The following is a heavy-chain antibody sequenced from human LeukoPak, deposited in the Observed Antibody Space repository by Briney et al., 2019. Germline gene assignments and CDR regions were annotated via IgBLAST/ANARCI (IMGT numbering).Heavy chain of an antibody. V-gene: IGHV3-53*01. D-gene: IGHD6-19*01. CDR3: ARCKKVYSSGWYADY. CDR2: IYIGGST. Sequence: GGSLRLSCAASGFTVSSNYMSWVRQAPGKGLEWVSVIYIGGSTYDADSVKGRLIISRDNSKNTVYLQMNSLRAEDTAVYYCARCKKVYSSGWYADYWGQGTLVTVSS. J-gene: IGHJ4*02. CDR1: GFTVSSNY.